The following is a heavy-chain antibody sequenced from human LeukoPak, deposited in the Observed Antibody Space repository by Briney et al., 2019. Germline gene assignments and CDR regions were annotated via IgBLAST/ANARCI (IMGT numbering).Heavy chain of an antibody. CDR1: GFIFRTYA. CDR2: MSFDGNNK. CDR3: AKDGGYYYDSSGYVDY. J-gene: IGHJ4*02. D-gene: IGHD3-22*01. V-gene: IGHV3-30-3*01. Sequence: GGSLRLSCAASGFIFRTYAMHWVRQAPGKGLEWVAVMSFDGNNKYYADSVKGRFSISRDNSKNTLSLQMNSLRAEDTALYYCAKDGGYYYDSSGYVDYWGQGTLVTVSS.